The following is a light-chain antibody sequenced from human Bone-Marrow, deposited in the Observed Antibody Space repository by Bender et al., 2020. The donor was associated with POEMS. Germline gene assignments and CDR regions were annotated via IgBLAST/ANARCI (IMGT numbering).Light chain of an antibody. J-gene: IGLJ2*01. CDR3: QSADASITSVV. CDR1: SPNIGAYA. CDR2: SIH. Sequence: QSVLTQPPSASGTPGQRVTISCSGGSPNIGAYAVNWYKHLPGTAPKLLIYSIHRRPSGIPERFSGSSSGTTVTLSISAVQAEDEATYYCQSADASITSVVFGAGTKLTVL. V-gene: IGLV1-44*01.